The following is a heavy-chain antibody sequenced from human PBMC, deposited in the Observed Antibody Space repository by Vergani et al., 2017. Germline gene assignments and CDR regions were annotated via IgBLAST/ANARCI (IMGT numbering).Heavy chain of an antibody. J-gene: IGHJ5*02. CDR2: INHSGST. V-gene: IGHV4-39*07. D-gene: IGHD5-18*01. CDR3: ARSPGYSYGFWFDP. CDR1: GGSISSSSYY. Sequence: QLQLQESGPGLVKPSETLSLTCTVSGGSISSSSYYWGWIRQPPGKGLEWIGEINHSGSTNYNPSLKSRVTISVDTSKNQFSLKLSSVTAADTAVYYCARSPGYSYGFWFDPWGQGTLVTVSS.